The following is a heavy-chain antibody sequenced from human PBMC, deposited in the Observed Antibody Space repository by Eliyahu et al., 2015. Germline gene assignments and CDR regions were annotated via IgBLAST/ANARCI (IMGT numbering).Heavy chain of an antibody. CDR2: IHSSGTT. V-gene: IGHV4-39*01. CDR3: ARHDWLRFFDD. CDR1: GGSINTSSYF. Sequence: QLQLQESGPGLVKPSETLSLTCTVSGGSINTSSYFWGWIRRPPGKGLEWIGSIHSSGTTYYNPSFKTGATIFVDTSKNEFSLKVTSVTAADTAAYHCARHDWLRFFDDWGQGTLVTVSS. J-gene: IGHJ4*02. D-gene: IGHD5-12*01.